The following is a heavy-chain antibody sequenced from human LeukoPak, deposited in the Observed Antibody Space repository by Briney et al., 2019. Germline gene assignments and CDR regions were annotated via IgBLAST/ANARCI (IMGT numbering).Heavy chain of an antibody. J-gene: IGHJ4*02. CDR1: GGSISSGGYY. CDR3: AREWNGV. V-gene: IGHV4-30-2*01. D-gene: IGHD1-1*01. CDR2: IYHSGST. Sequence: SETLSLTCSVSGGSISSGGYYWSWIRQPPGKGLEWIGYIYHSGSTCYNPSLKSRVTISIDRSKNQFSLKLSSVTAADTAVYYCAREWNGVWGQGTLVTVSS.